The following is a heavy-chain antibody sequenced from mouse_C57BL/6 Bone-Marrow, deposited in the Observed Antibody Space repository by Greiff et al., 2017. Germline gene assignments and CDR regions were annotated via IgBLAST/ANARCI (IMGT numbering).Heavy chain of an antibody. Sequence: QVQLQQSGPELVKPGASVKFSCKASGYAFSGAWMNWVKQRPGKGLEWIGRFYPGDGDTNYNGKFKGKATLTADKSSSTAYMQLSSLTSEDAAVYFCAREGLDYWGQGTTLTVSS. CDR3: AREGLDY. CDR2: FYPGDGDT. J-gene: IGHJ2*01. CDR1: GYAFSGAW. V-gene: IGHV1-82*01.